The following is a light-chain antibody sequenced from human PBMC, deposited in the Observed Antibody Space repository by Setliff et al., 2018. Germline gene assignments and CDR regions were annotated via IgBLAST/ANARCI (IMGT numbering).Light chain of an antibody. J-gene: IGLJ1*01. CDR3: ISNSTRTSLDV. Sequence: QSVLTQPASVSGSPGQSITISCIGSSSDIGGYDYVAWYQQHPGKAPKLMIYDVSHRPSGVSHRFSASKSGNTASLTISGLQVEDEADYYCISNSTRTSLDVFGTGTKVTVL. CDR1: SSDIGGYDY. V-gene: IGLV2-14*03. CDR2: DVS.